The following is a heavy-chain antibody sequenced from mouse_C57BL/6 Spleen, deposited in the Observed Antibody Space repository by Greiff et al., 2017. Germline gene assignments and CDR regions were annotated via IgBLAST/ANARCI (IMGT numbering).Heavy chain of an antibody. CDR3: AAVLDY. Sequence: EVQLQQSGPELVKPGASVKISCKASGYTFTDYYMNWVKQSHGKSLEWIGDINPNNGGTSYNQKFKGKATLTVDKSSSTAYMELRSLTSEDSAVXYCAAVLDYWGQGTTRTVSS. V-gene: IGHV1-26*01. CDR2: INPNNGGT. D-gene: IGHD1-1*01. CDR1: GYTFTDYY. J-gene: IGHJ2*01.